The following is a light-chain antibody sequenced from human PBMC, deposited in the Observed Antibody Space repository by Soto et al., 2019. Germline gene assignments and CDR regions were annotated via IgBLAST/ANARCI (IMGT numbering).Light chain of an antibody. J-gene: IGKJ1*01. CDR3: QHYGASRWT. CDR2: GAS. Sequence: EVVLTQSPATLSLSPGERATLSCRASQAVSNKYLAWYQQKPGQPPRLLTYGASSRATGVPDRFSGRGSGTDFTLTISRLEPEDFAMYYCQHYGASRWTFGQGTKVDIK. V-gene: IGKV3-20*01. CDR1: QAVSNKY.